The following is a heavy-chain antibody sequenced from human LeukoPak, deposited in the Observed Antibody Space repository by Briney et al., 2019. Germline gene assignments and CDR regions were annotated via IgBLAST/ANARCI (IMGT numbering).Heavy chain of an antibody. CDR3: ARHQRHQMYSGSPGYFDY. CDR2: TYYRSKWYN. J-gene: IGHJ4*02. CDR1: GDSVSSNSAA. D-gene: IGHD1-26*01. V-gene: IGHV6-1*01. Sequence: SQTLSLTCAISGDSVSSNSAAWNWIRQSPSRGLEWLGRTYYRSKWYNDYAVSVKSRITINPDTSKNQFSLQLNSVTPEDTAVYYCARHQRHQMYSGSPGYFDYWGQGTLVTVSS.